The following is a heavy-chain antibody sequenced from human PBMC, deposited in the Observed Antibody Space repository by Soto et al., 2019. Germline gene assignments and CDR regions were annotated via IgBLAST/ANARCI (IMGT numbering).Heavy chain of an antibody. CDR3: ASDPEIFDY. CDR2: ISAYNGNT. J-gene: IGHJ4*02. Sequence: APVKVSCKTSGGTFSSYAISWVRQAPGQGLEWMGWISAYNGNTNYAQKLQGRVTMTTDTSTSTAYMELRSLRSDDTAVYYCASDPEIFDYWGQGTLVTVSS. CDR1: GGTFSSYA. V-gene: IGHV1-18*01.